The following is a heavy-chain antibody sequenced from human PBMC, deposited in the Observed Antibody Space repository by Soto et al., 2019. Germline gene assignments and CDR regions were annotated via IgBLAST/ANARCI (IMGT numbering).Heavy chain of an antibody. CDR2: IHHSGIT. CDR1: GGSINSDDYC. CDR3: ARLIITLPYYSLDS. D-gene: IGHD2-21*01. V-gene: IGHV4-30-2*01. J-gene: IGHJ4*02. Sequence: QLQLQESGSGLVKPSQTLSLTCAVSGGSINSDDYCWAWIRQPPGKGLEWIGYIHHSGITYDNPSLHSRIRISVDRTKNQFSLKLNSVTAADSAVYYCARLIITLPYYSLDSWGQGALVTVSS.